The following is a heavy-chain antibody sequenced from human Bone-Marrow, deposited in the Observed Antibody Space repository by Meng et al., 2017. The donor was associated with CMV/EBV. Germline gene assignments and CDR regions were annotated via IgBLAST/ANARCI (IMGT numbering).Heavy chain of an antibody. D-gene: IGHD3-10*02. CDR1: GFTFSSYD. Sequence: GGSLRLSCAASGFTFSSYDMHWVRQATGKGLEWVSAIGTAGDTYYPGSVKGRFTISRENAKNSLYLQMNSLRVEDTAIYYCARDVRHRDSGPPWGQGALVTVSS. V-gene: IGHV3-13*01. CDR3: ARDVRHRDSGPP. J-gene: IGHJ5*02. CDR2: IGTAGDT.